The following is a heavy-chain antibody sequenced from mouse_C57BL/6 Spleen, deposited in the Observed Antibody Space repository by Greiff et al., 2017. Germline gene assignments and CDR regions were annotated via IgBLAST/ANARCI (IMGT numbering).Heavy chain of an antibody. Sequence: EVQLQQSGPELVKPGASVKISCKASGYSFTGYYMNWVKQSPEKSLEWIGEINPSTGGTTYNQKFKAKATLTVDKSSSTAYMQLKSLTSEDSAVYYCARGASFITTVVPFADWGQGTLVTVSA. CDR1: GYSFTGYY. CDR2: INPSTGGT. D-gene: IGHD1-1*01. J-gene: IGHJ3*01. V-gene: IGHV1-42*01. CDR3: ARGASFITTVVPFAD.